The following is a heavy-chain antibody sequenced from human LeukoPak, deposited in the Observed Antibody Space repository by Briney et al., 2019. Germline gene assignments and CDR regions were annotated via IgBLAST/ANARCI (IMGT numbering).Heavy chain of an antibody. CDR1: GGSTSNSF. CDR3: ARAPSGCGGTCAFDY. D-gene: IGHD2-15*01. CDR2: IYTDGST. J-gene: IGHJ4*02. Sequence: PSETLSLTCTVSGGSTSNSFWSWIRQPAGKGLEWIGRIYTDGSTNSNPSLRSRPTMSLDTSKNQFSLKLTSVTAADTAVYFCARAPSGCGGTCAFDYWGQGTLVTVSS. V-gene: IGHV4-4*07.